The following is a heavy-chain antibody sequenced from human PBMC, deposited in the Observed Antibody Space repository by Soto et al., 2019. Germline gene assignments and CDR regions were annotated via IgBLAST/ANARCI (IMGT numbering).Heavy chain of an antibody. V-gene: IGHV2-5*02. D-gene: IGHD3-16*01. CDR3: GHRLLNAAFDP. CDR2: IYGDDNK. J-gene: IGHJ5*02. Sequence: QITLKESGPTLEKPTQSLTLTCNFSGFSLSTAGVGVGWIRQTTGKALEWLAVIYGDDNKRYSPSLETRLTISKDTSKNRVVLTMTNMDPGDTATYYCGHRLLNAAFDPWGQGTLVTVSS. CDR1: GFSLSTAGVG.